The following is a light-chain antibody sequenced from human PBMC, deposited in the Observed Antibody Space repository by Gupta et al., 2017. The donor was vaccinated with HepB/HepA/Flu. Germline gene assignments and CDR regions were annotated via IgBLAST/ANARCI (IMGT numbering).Light chain of an antibody. CDR2: DVS. CDR3: CSSSSSSTLYV. Sequence: QSALTHPASVSGSPGQSLTISCTGTSSDIGTHNYVSWYQQNPGKAPKLIIHDVSDRPSGVSNRFSGSKSGNTASLTISGLQAEDEADYYCCSSSSSSTLYVFGTGTEVTVL. J-gene: IGLJ1*01. V-gene: IGLV2-14*01. CDR1: SSDIGTHNY.